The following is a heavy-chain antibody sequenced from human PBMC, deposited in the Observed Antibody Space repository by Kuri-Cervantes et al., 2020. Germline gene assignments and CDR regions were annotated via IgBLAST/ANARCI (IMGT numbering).Heavy chain of an antibody. CDR2: IIPIFGTA. D-gene: IGHD2-2*02. V-gene: IGHV1-69*13. Sequence: SVKVSCKASGYTFTSYDINWVRQATGQGLEWMGGIIPIFGTANYAQKFQGRVTITADESTSTAYMELSSLRSEDTAVYYCARPHCSSTSCYTQTYYYYGMDVWGQGTTVTVSS. J-gene: IGHJ6*02. CDR3: ARPHCSSTSCYTQTYYYYGMDV. CDR1: GYTFTSYD.